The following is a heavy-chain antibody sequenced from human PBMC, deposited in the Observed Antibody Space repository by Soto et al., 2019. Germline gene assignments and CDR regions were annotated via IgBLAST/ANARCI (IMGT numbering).Heavy chain of an antibody. D-gene: IGHD2-2*01. V-gene: IGHV4-59*01. CDR3: ARVGKTSINDAFDI. CDR2: IYSSGSA. J-gene: IGHJ3*02. Sequence: PSETLSLTCAVSGDSFTSYYWSCIRQPPGKGLEWIGYIYSSGSANYNPSLKSRVTLSIDTSKKQISLTLNSVTAADTAVYFCARVGKTSINDAFDIWGQGTMVTVS. CDR1: GDSFTSYY.